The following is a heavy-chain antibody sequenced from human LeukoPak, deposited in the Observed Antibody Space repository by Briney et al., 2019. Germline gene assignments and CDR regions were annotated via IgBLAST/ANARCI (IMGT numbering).Heavy chain of an antibody. Sequence: GGSLRLSCTASGFTFSSYGMNWVRQAPGKGLEWISYISSSSVTINYADSVKGRFTISRDNAKNSLYLQMNSLRAEDTAVYYCARGLFGSGRYYFDFWGQGTLVTVSS. D-gene: IGHD3-10*01. CDR1: GFTFSSYG. J-gene: IGHJ4*02. CDR2: ISSSSVTI. CDR3: ARGLFGSGRYYFDF. V-gene: IGHV3-48*01.